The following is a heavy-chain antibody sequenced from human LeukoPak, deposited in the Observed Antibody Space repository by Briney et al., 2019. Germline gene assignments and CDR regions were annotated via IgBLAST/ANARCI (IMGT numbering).Heavy chain of an antibody. CDR2: ISYDGSNK. J-gene: IGHJ4*02. V-gene: IGHV3-30-3*01. CDR1: GFTFSSYA. D-gene: IGHD4-23*01. Sequence: GGSLRLSCAAPGFTFSSYAMHWVRQAPGKGLEWVAVISYDGSNKYYADSVKGRFTISRDNSKNTLYLQMNSLRAEDTAVYYCARGVTTVEIDYWGQGTLVTVSS. CDR3: ARGVTTVEIDY.